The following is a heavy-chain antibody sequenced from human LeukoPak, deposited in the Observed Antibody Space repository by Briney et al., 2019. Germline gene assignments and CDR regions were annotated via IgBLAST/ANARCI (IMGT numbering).Heavy chain of an antibody. V-gene: IGHV4-30-4*01. CDR1: GGSISSGDYY. CDR2: IYYSGST. CDR3: ARLNLPGRGSGNYWDYYYYGMDV. J-gene: IGHJ6*02. Sequence: SETLSLTCTVSGGSISSGDYYWSWIRQPPGKGLEWIGYIYYSGSTYYNPSLKSRVTISLDTSKNQFSLKLSSVTAADTAVYYCARLNLPGRGSGNYWDYYYYGMDVWGQGTTVTVSS. D-gene: IGHD3-10*01.